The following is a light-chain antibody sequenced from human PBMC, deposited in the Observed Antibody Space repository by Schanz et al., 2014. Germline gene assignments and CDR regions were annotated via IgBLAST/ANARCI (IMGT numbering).Light chain of an antibody. CDR2: DVD. J-gene: IGLJ1*01. V-gene: IGLV2-14*02. CDR3: SSYAGSNMGV. Sequence: QSALTQPASVSGSPGQSITISCTGTSSDVGSNNIVSWYQQHPGKAPRLMIYDVDKRPSGVPDRFSGSKSGNTASLTVSGLQAEDEADYYCSSYAGSNMGVFGTGTKLTVL. CDR1: SSDVGSNNI.